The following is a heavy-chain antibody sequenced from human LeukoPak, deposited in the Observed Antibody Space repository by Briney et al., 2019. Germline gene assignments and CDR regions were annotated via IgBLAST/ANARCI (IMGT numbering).Heavy chain of an antibody. J-gene: IGHJ4*02. Sequence: PGGSLRLSCAASGFTFSDYHMTWIRQAPGKGLEWVSYISGSSIYTRYADSVKGRFTISRDNAKNSLYLQMNSLRAEDTAVYYCARAYITIDDDHHPDYWGQGTLVTVSS. D-gene: IGHD3-3*01. V-gene: IGHV3-11*06. CDR2: ISGSSIYT. CDR1: GFTFSDYH. CDR3: ARAYITIDDDHHPDY.